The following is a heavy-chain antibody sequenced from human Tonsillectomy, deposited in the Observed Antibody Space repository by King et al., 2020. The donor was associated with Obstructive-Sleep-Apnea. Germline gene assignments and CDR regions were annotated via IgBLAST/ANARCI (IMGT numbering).Heavy chain of an antibody. J-gene: IGHJ4*02. CDR2: ISDSGGNT. V-gene: IGHV3-23*04. D-gene: IGHD6-13*01. CDR1: GITFSSFA. Sequence: VQLVESGGGLVQRGGSLRLSCAASGITFSSFAMSWVRQPPGKGLEWVSTISDSGGNTYYADSVKGRFTISRDNSKNTLYLHMNSLRAEDTAVYYCAKGPAKQLVPNYFDFWGQGTLVTVSS. CDR3: AKGPAKQLVPNYFDF.